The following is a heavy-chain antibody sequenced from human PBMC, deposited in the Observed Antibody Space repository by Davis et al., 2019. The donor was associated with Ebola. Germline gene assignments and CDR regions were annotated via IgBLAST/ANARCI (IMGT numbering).Heavy chain of an antibody. J-gene: IGHJ5*02. CDR3: ARGFRGIVVVPVAQAGAWFDP. V-gene: IGHV4-34*01. CDR2: VDHSGNT. Sequence: MPSETLSLTCAVYGGTFSDYYWTWIRQPPGKGLEWIGEVDHSGNTNYNPSLKSRVTISVDTSKNQFSLKLSSVTAADTAVYYCARGFRGIVVVPVAQAGAWFDPWGQGTLVTVSS. D-gene: IGHD2-2*01. CDR1: GGTFSDYY.